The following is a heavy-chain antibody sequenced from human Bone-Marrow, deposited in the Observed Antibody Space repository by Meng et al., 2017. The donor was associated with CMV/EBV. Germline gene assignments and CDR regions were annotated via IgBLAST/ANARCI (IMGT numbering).Heavy chain of an antibody. CDR3: ARGLREVVPAAMAVNWFDP. D-gene: IGHD2-2*01. CDR2: INPNSGGT. CDR1: GYTFTGYY. Sequence: ASVKVSCKASGYTFTGYYMHWVRQAPGQGLEWMGWINPNSGGTNYAQKFQGRVTMTRDTSISTAYMELSRLRSDDTAVYYCARGLREVVPAAMAVNWFDPWGQGTLVTVSS. J-gene: IGHJ5*02. V-gene: IGHV1-2*02.